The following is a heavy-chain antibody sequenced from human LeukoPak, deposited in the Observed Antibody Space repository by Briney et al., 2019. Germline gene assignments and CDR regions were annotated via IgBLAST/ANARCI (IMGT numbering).Heavy chain of an antibody. J-gene: IGHJ4*02. D-gene: IGHD1-14*01. V-gene: IGHV3-21*01. CDR3: ATETIGRHYDY. CDR1: GFTFSSCG. Sequence: GGSLRLSCAASGFTFSSCGFNWVRQAPGKGLEWVSSIGPTGTDRYYADSVRGRFTISRDNAKNSMYLQMDSLRDEDTAVYYCATETIGRHYDYWGQRTLLTVSS. CDR2: IGPTGTDR.